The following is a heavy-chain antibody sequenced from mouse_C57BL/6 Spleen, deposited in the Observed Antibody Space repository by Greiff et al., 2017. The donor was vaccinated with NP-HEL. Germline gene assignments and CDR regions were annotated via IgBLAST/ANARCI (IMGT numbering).Heavy chain of an antibody. CDR3: ARNYGSSYGGFAY. V-gene: IGHV1-82*01. CDR2: IYPGDGDT. Sequence: VQLQQSGPELVKPGASVKISCKASGYAFSSSRMNWVKQRPGKGLEWIGRIYPGDGDTNYNGKFKGQATLTADKSSSTAYMQLSSLTSEDSAVYFCARNYGSSYGGFAYWGQGTLVTVSA. D-gene: IGHD1-1*01. J-gene: IGHJ3*01. CDR1: GYAFSSSR.